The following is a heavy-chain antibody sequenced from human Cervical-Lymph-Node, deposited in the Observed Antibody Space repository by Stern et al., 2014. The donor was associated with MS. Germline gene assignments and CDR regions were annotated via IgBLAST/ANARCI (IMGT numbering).Heavy chain of an antibody. D-gene: IGHD4-17*01. CDR2: INTNTGNP. J-gene: IGHJ4*02. CDR3: ARDPHDHGDRFDY. CDR1: GYSFTHFA. V-gene: IGHV7-4-1*02. Sequence: QVQLVQSGSELKKPGASVKVSCKASGYSFTHFALNWVRHAPGQGLQWMGWINTNTGNPSYAQAFTGRFVFSLDTSVSTAYLQISSLKAEDTAVYYCARDPHDHGDRFDYWGQGTLVTVSS.